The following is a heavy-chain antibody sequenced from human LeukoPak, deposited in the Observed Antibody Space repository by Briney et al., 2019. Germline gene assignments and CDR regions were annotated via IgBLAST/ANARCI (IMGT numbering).Heavy chain of an antibody. V-gene: IGHV3-23*01. J-gene: IGHJ4*02. CDR3: AKDVVDY. CDR1: GFTFSSHD. CDR2: IRASGDKT. Sequence: PGGSLRLSCAASGFTFSSHDMTWVRQAPGKGLEWVSSIRASGDKTYYADSVKGRFTIPRDNCKNTLYLHMNSLRVEDTAVYYCAKDVVDYWGQGTLVTVSS. D-gene: IGHD2-21*01.